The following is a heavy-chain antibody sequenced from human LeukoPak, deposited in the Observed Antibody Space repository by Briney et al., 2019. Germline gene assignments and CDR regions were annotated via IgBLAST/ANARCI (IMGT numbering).Heavy chain of an antibody. D-gene: IGHD6-19*01. V-gene: IGHV1-46*01. Sequence: ASVKVSCKAFGYPFTAYYMYWVRQAPGQGPEWMGIINPSGGSTSYAQKFQGRVTMTRDTSISTAYMELSRLRSDDTAVYYCARVYSGWYGSRWFDPWGQGTLVTVSS. CDR1: GYPFTAYY. CDR3: ARVYSGWYGSRWFDP. CDR2: INPSGGST. J-gene: IGHJ5*02.